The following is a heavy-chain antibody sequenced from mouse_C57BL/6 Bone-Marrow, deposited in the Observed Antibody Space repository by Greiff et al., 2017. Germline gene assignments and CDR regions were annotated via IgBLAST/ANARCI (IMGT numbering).Heavy chain of an antibody. Sequence: QVQLQQPGAELVKPGASVKLSCKASGYTFTSYWMHWVKQRPGQGLEWIGMIHPNSGSTNYNEKFKSKATLTVDKSSSTAYMQLSSLTSEDSAVYNCARGGCGSYGNVDNWGTGTAVTVSS. D-gene: IGHD2-12*01. CDR3: ARGGCGSYGNVDN. J-gene: IGHJ1*03. CDR1: GYTFTSYW. CDR2: IHPNSGST. V-gene: IGHV1-64*01.